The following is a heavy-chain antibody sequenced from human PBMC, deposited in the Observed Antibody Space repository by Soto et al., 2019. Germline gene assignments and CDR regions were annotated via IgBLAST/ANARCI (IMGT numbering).Heavy chain of an antibody. J-gene: IGHJ4*02. D-gene: IGHD6-13*01. V-gene: IGHV3-21*01. CDR2: ISSSSSYI. CDR1: GFTFSSYS. CDR3: ARVEPLSSSWYY. Sequence: GGSLRLSCAASGFTFSSYSMNWVRQAPGKGLEWVSSISSSSSYIYYADSVKGRLTISSDNAKNSMYLQMNSLRAEDSAGYYCARVEPLSSSWYYWGQGTLVTVSS.